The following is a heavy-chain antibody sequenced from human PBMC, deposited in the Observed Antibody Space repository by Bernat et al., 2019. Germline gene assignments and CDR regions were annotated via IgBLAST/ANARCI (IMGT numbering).Heavy chain of an antibody. J-gene: IGHJ5*02. CDR1: GGSISSSSYY. D-gene: IGHD3-16*01. Sequence: QLQLQESGPGLVKPSETLSLTCTVPGGSISSSSYYWGWMRQPPGKGLEWIGSIYYSGSTSYNPSLKSRVTISVDTSKNQFSLKLSSVTAAGTAMYCCARHLEAGGTPNWFDPWGQGTLVTVSS. CDR3: ARHLEAGGTPNWFDP. CDR2: IYYSGST. V-gene: IGHV4-39*01.